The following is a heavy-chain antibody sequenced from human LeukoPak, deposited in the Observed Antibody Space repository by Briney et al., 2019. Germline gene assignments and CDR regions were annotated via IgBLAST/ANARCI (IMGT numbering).Heavy chain of an antibody. CDR2: IYYSGST. CDR3: ARVSLRWGFDY. CDR1: GGSTSSYY. V-gene: IGHV4-59*01. J-gene: IGHJ4*02. Sequence: PSETLSLTCTVSGGSTSSYYWSWIRQPPGKGLEWIGYIYYSGSTNYNPSLKSRVTISVDTSKNQFSLKLSSVTAADTAVYYCARVSLRWGFDYWGQGTLVTVSS. D-gene: IGHD1-26*01.